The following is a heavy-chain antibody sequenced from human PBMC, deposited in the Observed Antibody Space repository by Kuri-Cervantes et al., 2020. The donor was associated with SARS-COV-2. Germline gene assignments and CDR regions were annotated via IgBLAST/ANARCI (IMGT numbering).Heavy chain of an antibody. D-gene: IGHD2-21*01. J-gene: IGHJ4*02. CDR1: GFTFGDYA. CDR2: IRSKAYGGTT. V-gene: IGHV3-49*04. CDR3: ARIAGTSRDYFDY. Sequence: GESLKISCTASGFTFGDYAMSWVRQAPGKGLEWVGFIRSKAYGGTTEYAASVKGRFTISRDDSTDTVHLQMNSLRVDDTAIYYCARIAGTSRDYFDYWGQGTLVTVSS.